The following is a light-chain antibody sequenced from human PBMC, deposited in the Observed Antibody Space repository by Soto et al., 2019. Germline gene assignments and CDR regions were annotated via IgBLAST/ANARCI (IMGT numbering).Light chain of an antibody. CDR3: QQYGDLPPT. Sequence: EIVLTQSPATLSLSPVERGTLCGRASESVTNYLAWYQQKPGQATRLLFYDVSNRATGIPARFSGGGSGTDFTLTISRLEPEDFVVYHCQQYGDLPPTFGQGTKVDIK. CDR2: DVS. CDR1: ESVTNY. J-gene: IGKJ1*01. V-gene: IGKV3-11*01.